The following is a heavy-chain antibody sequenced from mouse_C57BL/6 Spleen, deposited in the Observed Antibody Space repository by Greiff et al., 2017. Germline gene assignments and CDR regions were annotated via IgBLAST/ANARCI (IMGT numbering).Heavy chain of an antibody. CDR1: GFTFPDYY. V-gene: IGHV7-3*01. J-gene: IGHJ3*01. CDR3: ARYDYGGSWFAY. D-gene: IGHD2-4*01. CDR2: IRNKANGYTT. Sequence: EVMLVESGGGLVQPGGSLSLSCAASGFTFPDYYMSWVRQPPGKALEWLGFIRNKANGYTTEYSASVKGRFTISRDNSQSILYLQMNALRAEDSATYYCARYDYGGSWFAYWGQGTLVTVSA.